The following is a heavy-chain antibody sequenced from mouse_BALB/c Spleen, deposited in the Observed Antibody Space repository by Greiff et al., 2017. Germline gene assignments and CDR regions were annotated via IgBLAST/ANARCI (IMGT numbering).Heavy chain of an antibody. CDR3: ARGALRYYFDY. CDR1: GFSLTSYG. J-gene: IGHJ2*01. V-gene: IGHV2-3*01. D-gene: IGHD1-1*01. CDR2: IWGDGST. Sequence: VMLVESGPGLVAPSQSLSITCTVSGFSLTSYGVSWVRQPPGKGLEWLGVIWGDGSTNYHSALISRLSISKDNSKSQVFLKMNSLQTDDTAMYYCARGALRYYFDYWGQGTTLTVSS.